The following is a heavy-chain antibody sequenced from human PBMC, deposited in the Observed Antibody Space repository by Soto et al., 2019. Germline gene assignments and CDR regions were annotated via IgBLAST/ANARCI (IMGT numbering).Heavy chain of an antibody. D-gene: IGHD4-17*01. CDR2: INPSGGST. Sequence: QVQLVQSGAEVKKPGASVKVSCKASGYTFTSYYMHWVRQAPGQGLEWMGIINPSGGSTSYAQKFQGRVTMNKDTSTSTGHMELSSLRSEDTGVYYCDRASPLRFPSPYYFDYWGQGTLVTVSS. CDR1: GYTFTSYY. V-gene: IGHV1-46*03. CDR3: DRASPLRFPSPYYFDY. J-gene: IGHJ4*02.